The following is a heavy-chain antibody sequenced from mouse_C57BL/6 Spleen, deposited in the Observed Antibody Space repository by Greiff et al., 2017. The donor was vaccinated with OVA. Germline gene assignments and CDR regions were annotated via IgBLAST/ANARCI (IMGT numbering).Heavy chain of an antibody. CDR2: ISYDGSN. J-gene: IGHJ2*01. V-gene: IGHV3-6*01. D-gene: IGHD1-1*01. Sequence: DVHLVESGPGLVKPSQSLSLTCSVTGYSITSGYYWNWIRQFPGNKLEWMGYISYDGSNNYNPSLKNRISITRDTSKNQFFLKLNSVTTEDTATYYCAREGYGSSYVYWGQGTTLTVSS. CDR3: AREGYGSSYVY. CDR1: GYSITSGYY.